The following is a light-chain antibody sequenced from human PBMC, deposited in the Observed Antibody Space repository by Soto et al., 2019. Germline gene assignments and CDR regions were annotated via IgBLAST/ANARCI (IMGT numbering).Light chain of an antibody. V-gene: IGKV3-11*01. J-gene: IGKJ4*01. Sequence: EIVLTQSPATLSLSPGERATLSCRASQSVSNYLAWYQQKPGQAPRLLIYDASNRASGIPARFSGSGSGTDFTLTISSLDPEDFAVYYCQQRGNWPPVTFGGGTKVEIK. CDR1: QSVSNY. CDR2: DAS. CDR3: QQRGNWPPVT.